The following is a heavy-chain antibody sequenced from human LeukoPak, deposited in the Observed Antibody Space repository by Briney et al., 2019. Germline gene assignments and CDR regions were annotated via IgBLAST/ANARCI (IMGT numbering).Heavy chain of an antibody. CDR3: ARAESTYDMVFDY. D-gene: IGHD3-9*01. CDR2: IYYSGST. J-gene: IGHJ4*02. CDR1: GGSISSYY. Sequence: SETLSLTCTVSGGSISSYYRSWIRQPPGKGLEWIGYIYYSGSTNYNPSLKSRVTISVDTSKNQFSLKLSSVTAADTAVYYCARAESTYDMVFDYWGQGTLVTVSS. V-gene: IGHV4-59*01.